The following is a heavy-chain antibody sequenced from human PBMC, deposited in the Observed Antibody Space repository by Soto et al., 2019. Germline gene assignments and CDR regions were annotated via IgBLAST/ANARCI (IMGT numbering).Heavy chain of an antibody. V-gene: IGHV3-23*01. D-gene: IGHD3-9*01. J-gene: IGHJ4*02. Sequence: GGSLRLSCAASGFTFSTYAMSWVRQAPGKGLEWVSGITNSGGSTFYADAVKGRFTISRDNSRDTLFLQMNSLRGEDTALYYCVKDYFGSQIMFECWGLGTLVTVSS. CDR1: GFTFSTYA. CDR2: ITNSGGST. CDR3: VKDYFGSQIMFEC.